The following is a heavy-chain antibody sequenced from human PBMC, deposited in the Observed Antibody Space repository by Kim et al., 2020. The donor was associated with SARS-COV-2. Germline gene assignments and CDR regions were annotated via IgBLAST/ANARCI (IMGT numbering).Heavy chain of an antibody. Sequence: GGSLRLSCAASGFTFSSYWMSWVRQAPGKGLEWVANIKQDGSEKYYVDSVNGRFTISRDNAKNSLYLQMNSLRAEDTAVYYCARSGGVIYTYDAFDIWGQGTMVTVSS. J-gene: IGHJ3*02. CDR2: IKQDGSEK. CDR1: GFTFSSYW. D-gene: IGHD2-2*02. CDR3: ARSGGVIYTYDAFDI. V-gene: IGHV3-7*03.